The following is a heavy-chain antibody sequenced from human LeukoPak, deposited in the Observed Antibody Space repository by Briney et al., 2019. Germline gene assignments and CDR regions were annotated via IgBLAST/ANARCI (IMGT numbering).Heavy chain of an antibody. CDR2: ISSSSSYI. CDR1: GFTFSNAW. CDR3: ARDYRDWNDPTFDY. D-gene: IGHD1-1*01. Sequence: SGGSLRLSCAASGFTFSNAWMSWVRQAPGKGLEWVSSISSSSSYIYYADSVKGRFTISRDNAKNSLYLQMNSLRAEDTAVYYCARDYRDWNDPTFDYWGQGTLVTVSS. V-gene: IGHV3-21*01. J-gene: IGHJ4*02.